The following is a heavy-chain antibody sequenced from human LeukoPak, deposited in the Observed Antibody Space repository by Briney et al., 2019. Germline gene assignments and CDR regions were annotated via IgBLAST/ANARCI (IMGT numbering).Heavy chain of an antibody. Sequence: SVKVSCKASGGTFSSYAISWVRQAPGQGLEWMGGIIPTFGTANYAQKFQGGVTITADESTSTAYMELSSLRSEDTAVYYCARDRYVVVPAAVDWFDPWGQGTLVTVSS. D-gene: IGHD2-2*01. CDR3: ARDRYVVVPAAVDWFDP. CDR2: IIPTFGTA. CDR1: GGTFSSYA. V-gene: IGHV1-69*13. J-gene: IGHJ5*02.